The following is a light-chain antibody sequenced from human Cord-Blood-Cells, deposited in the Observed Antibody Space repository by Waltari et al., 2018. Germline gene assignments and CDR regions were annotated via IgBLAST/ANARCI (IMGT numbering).Light chain of an antibody. J-gene: IGLJ3*02. V-gene: IGLV2-11*01. Sequence: QSALTQPRSVSGSPGQSVTISCTGTSSDVGGYNYVSWYQQHPGKSPKLMIDDVSKRPSGVPDRFSGSKSGNAASLTSSGLQAEDEADYYCCSYAGSYTLVFGGGTKLTVL. CDR2: DVS. CDR1: SSDVGGYNY. CDR3: CSYAGSYTLV.